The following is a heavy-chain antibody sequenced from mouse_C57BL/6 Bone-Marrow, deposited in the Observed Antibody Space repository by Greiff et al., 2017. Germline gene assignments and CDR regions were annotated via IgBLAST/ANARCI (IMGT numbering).Heavy chain of an antibody. CDR2: INPYNGDT. J-gene: IGHJ4*01. CDR3: VSNQGAMDY. V-gene: IGHV1-20*01. CDR1: GYSFTGYF. Sequence: EVQLVESGPELVKPGASVTISCKASGYSFTGYFMNWVMQSPGKSLEWIGRINPYNGDTFYNQKFKGKATLTVDKSSSTAHMELRSLTSEDSAVYCCVSNQGAMDYWGQGTSVTVSS. D-gene: IGHD2-5*01.